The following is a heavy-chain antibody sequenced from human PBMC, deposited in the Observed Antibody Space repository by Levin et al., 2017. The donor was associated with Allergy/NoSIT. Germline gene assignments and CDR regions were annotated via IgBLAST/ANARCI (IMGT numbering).Heavy chain of an antibody. CDR3: TREDY. J-gene: IGHJ4*02. V-gene: IGHV1-2*02. CDR1: GYTFTDYY. Sequence: GESLKISCKTSGYTFTDYYLHWVRQAPGQGLEWMGWISPNTGGTTYAQKFQDRVTMTRDTSISTAYMELSRLRSDDTAVYYCTREDYWGQGTLVTVSS. CDR2: ISPNTGGT.